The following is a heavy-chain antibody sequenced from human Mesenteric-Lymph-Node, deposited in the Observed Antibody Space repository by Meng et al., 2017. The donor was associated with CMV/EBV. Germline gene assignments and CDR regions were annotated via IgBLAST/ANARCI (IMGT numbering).Heavy chain of an antibody. CDR2: IYPDNSDT. Sequence: GESLKISCQGSGYSFTNYWIGWVRQMPGKGLEWMGVIYPDNSDTTYSPSFQGQVTISADKSISTAYLQWNSLKASDTALYFCARHLNYDRSGYYYYYGMDVWGQGTTVTVSS. V-gene: IGHV5-51*01. CDR1: GYSFTNYW. CDR3: ARHLNYDRSGYYYYYGMDV. D-gene: IGHD3-22*01. J-gene: IGHJ6*02.